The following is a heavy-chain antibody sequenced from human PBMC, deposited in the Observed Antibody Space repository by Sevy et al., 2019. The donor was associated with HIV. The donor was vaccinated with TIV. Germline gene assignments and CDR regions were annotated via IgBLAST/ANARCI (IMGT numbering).Heavy chain of an antibody. J-gene: IGHJ4*02. Sequence: SETLSLTCTVSGGSISSSSYYWGWIRQPPGKGLEWIGSIYNSGRTYYNPSLKSLVTISVDTSKNQFSLKLSSVTAADTAVYYCARLGETGDYWGQGTLVTVSS. V-gene: IGHV4-39*01. CDR1: GGSISSSSYY. CDR3: ARLGETGDY. CDR2: IYNSGRT. D-gene: IGHD2-21*01.